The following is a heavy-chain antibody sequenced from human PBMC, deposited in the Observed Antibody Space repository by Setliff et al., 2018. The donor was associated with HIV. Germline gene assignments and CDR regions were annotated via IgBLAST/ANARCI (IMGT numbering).Heavy chain of an antibody. CDR1: GFTFSSYG. Sequence: GGSLRLSCAASGFTFSSYGMHWVRQAPGKGLEWAAFIRYDGSNKYYADSVKGRFTISRDNAKNTLYLQMNSLRAEDTPVYYCAKDLPKPGSGWFSWGFDYWGQGTLVTVSS. CDR2: IRYDGSNK. D-gene: IGHD6-19*01. CDR3: AKDLPKPGSGWFSWGFDY. V-gene: IGHV3-30*02. J-gene: IGHJ4*02.